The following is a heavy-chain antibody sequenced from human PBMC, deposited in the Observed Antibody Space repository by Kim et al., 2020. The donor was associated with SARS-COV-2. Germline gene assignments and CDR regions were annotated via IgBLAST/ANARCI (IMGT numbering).Heavy chain of an antibody. Sequence: GGSLRLSCAASGFTFSNYGIHWVRQAPGKGLEWVAVISFDGSNKYYADSVKGRFTISRDNSKNMVFLQMNSLRAEDTALYYCAKDCYVSGTYYIHTYYYGMDVWGQGNTVTVSS. V-gene: IGHV3-30*18. CDR2: ISFDGSNK. CDR1: GFTFSNYG. D-gene: IGHD3-10*01. J-gene: IGHJ6*02. CDR3: AKDCYVSGTYYIHTYYYGMDV.